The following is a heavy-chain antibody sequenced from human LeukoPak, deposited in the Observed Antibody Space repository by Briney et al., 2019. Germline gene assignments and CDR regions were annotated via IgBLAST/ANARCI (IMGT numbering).Heavy chain of an antibody. D-gene: IGHD5-24*01. J-gene: IGHJ4*02. CDR2: IRYDGSNK. CDR3: AKVEMTTSPGGIDY. CDR1: GFTFSIYG. Sequence: PGGSLRLSCAASGFTFSIYGMHWVRQAPGKGLEWVTFIRYDGSNKYYADSVKGRFAISRDNSKNTLYLQMNGLRVEDSAMYYCAKVEMTTSPGGIDYWGQGTLVTVSS. V-gene: IGHV3-30*02.